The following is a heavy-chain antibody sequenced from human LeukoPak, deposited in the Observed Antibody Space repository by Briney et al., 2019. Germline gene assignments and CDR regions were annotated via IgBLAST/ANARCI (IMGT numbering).Heavy chain of an antibody. V-gene: IGHV1-2*02. CDR3: ARGYDYGDPTDY. CDR2: INPNSGGT. J-gene: IGHJ4*02. CDR1: GYTFTGYY. Sequence: GASVKVSCKASGYTFTGYYMHWARQAPGQGLEWIGWINPNSGGTNYAQKFQGRVTMTRDTSTSTAYMELSRLRSDDTAVYYCARGYDYGDPTDYWGQGTLVTVSS. D-gene: IGHD4/OR15-4a*01.